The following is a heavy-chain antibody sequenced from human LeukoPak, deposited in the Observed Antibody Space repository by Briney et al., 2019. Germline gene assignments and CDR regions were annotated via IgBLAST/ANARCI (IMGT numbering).Heavy chain of an antibody. Sequence: GESLKISCKGSGYSFTSYWIGWVRQMPGKGLEWMGIIYPGDSDTRYSPSFQGQVTISADKSISPAYLQWSSPEASDTPMYYRGNIRGLDRRGYYPPPPPPHFDYWGQGTLVTVSS. D-gene: IGHD3-22*01. J-gene: IGHJ4*02. CDR3: GNIRGLDRRGYYPPPPPPHFDY. CDR1: GYSFTSYW. CDR2: IYPGDSDT. V-gene: IGHV5-51*01.